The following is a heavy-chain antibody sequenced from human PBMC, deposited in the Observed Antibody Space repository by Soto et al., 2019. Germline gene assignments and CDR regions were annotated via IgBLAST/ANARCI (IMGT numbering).Heavy chain of an antibody. D-gene: IGHD3-22*01. CDR1: GGTFSSYT. CDR3: AIMHQSSGYPTYYYYGMDV. V-gene: IGHV1-69*02. Sequence: QVQLVQSGAEVKKPGSSVKVSCKASGGTFSSYTISWVRQAPGQGLEWMGRIIPILGIANYAQKFQGRVTITADKXXSXAXXGLSSLRSEDTAVYYCAIMHQSSGYPTYYYYGMDVWGQGTTVTVSS. CDR2: IIPILGIA. J-gene: IGHJ6*02.